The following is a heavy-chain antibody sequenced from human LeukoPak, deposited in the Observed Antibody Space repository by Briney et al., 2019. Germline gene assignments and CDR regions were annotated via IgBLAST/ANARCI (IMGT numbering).Heavy chain of an antibody. CDR2: IYYSGST. J-gene: IGHJ5*02. CDR3: AREWLNYGSGSYPNSNWFDP. D-gene: IGHD3-10*01. Sequence: SETLSLTCTVSGGSISSYYWSWIRQPPGKGLEWIGYIYYSGSTNYNPSLKSRVTISVDTSKNQFSLKLSSVTAADTAVYYCAREWLNYGSGSYPNSNWFDPWGQGTLVTVSS. V-gene: IGHV4-59*01. CDR1: GGSISSYY.